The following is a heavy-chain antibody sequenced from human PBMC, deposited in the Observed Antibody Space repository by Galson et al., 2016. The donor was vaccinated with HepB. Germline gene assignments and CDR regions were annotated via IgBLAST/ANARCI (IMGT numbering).Heavy chain of an antibody. CDR2: ISSSSNSM. J-gene: IGHJ4*02. D-gene: IGHD1/OR15-1a*01. Sequence: SLRLSCAASGFTFSSDAMSWVRQAPEKGLEWISYISSSSNSMYYADSVKGRFTISRDNAKNSLYLQMNSLRVEDTAVYYCAKGTTLQVHFGYFDHWGQGTLVTVAS. CDR1: GFTFSSDA. V-gene: IGHV3-48*01. CDR3: AKGTTLQVHFGYFDH.